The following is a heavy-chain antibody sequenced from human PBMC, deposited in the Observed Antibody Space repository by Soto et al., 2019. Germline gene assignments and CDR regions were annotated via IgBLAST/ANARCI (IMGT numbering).Heavy chain of an antibody. J-gene: IGHJ3*02. Sequence: GASVKVSCKASGGTFSSYAISWVRQAPGQGLEWMGGIIPIFGTANYAQKFQGRVTITADESTSAAYMELSSLRSEDTAVYYRASWSGSSPYAFDIWGQGTMVTVSS. V-gene: IGHV1-69*13. CDR1: GGTFSSYA. D-gene: IGHD1-26*01. CDR3: ASWSGSSPYAFDI. CDR2: IIPIFGTA.